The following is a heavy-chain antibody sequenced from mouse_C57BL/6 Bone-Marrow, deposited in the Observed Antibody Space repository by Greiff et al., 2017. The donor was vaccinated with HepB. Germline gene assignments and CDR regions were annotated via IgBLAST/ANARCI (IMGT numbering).Heavy chain of an antibody. CDR3: ARQAYYGSQAWFAY. CDR1: GFTFSDYY. J-gene: IGHJ3*01. Sequence: EVHLVESGGGLVQPGGSLKLSCAASGFTFSDYYMYWVRQTPEKRLEWVAYISNGGGSTYYPDTVKGRFTISRDNAKNTLYLQMSRLKSEDTAMYYCARQAYYGSQAWFAYWGQGTLVTVSA. D-gene: IGHD1-1*01. V-gene: IGHV5-12*01. CDR2: ISNGGGST.